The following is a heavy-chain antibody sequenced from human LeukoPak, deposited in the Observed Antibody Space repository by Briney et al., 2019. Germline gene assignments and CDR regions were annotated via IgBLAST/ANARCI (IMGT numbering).Heavy chain of an antibody. V-gene: IGHV3-23*01. D-gene: IGHD1-26*01. CDR1: GFTFSSYA. CDR3: AKDLMMGATTGDY. J-gene: IGHJ4*02. CDR2: ISGSGGST. Sequence: PGGSLRLSCAASGFTFSSYAMSWVRQAPGKGLEWVSGISGSGGSTYYADSVKGRFTISRDNSKNTLYLQMNSLKAEDTAVYYCAKDLMMGATTGDYWGQGTLVTVSS.